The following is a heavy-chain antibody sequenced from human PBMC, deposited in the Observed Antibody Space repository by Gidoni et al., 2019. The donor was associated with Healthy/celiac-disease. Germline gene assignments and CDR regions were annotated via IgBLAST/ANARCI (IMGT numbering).Heavy chain of an antibody. CDR3: ARDLSDNWNVGLFDY. Sequence: EVQLVESGGGWVQPGGSRRRSCAASGFTVNSNYMSWVRQAPGKGLEWVSVIYSGGSTYYAASVKGRFTISSDNSKNTLYLQMNRLRAEDTAVYYCARDLSDNWNVGLFDYWGQGTLVTVSS. D-gene: IGHD1-1*01. CDR1: GFTVNSNY. J-gene: IGHJ4*02. CDR2: IYSGGST. V-gene: IGHV3-66*01.